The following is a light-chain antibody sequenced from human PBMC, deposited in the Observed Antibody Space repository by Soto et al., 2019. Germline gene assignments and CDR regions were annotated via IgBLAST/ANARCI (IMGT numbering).Light chain of an antibody. J-gene: IGKJ1*01. Sequence: EIVMTQSPATLSVSPGEGATLSCRASQSVSSNLTWDQQKPGQAPRLLIYGASTRATGVPARFSGSGSGTEFTLTISSLQSEDFAVYYCQQYNDRWTFGQGTKVEIK. V-gene: IGKV3-15*01. CDR2: GAS. CDR1: QSVSSN. CDR3: QQYNDRWT.